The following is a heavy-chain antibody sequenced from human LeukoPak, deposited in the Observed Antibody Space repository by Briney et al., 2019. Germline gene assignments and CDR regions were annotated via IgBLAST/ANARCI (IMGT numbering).Heavy chain of an antibody. Sequence: GASVNVSCKVSGYTLTELSMHWVRQAPGKGPEWMGGFDPEDGETIYAQKFQGRVTMTEDTSTDTAYMELSSLRSEDTAVYYCATDRPPSTMAFVLGFDAFVIWGQGTMVTVSS. CDR3: ATDRPPSTMAFVLGFDAFVI. CDR2: FDPEDGET. V-gene: IGHV1-24*01. D-gene: IGHD3-10*01. CDR1: GYTLTELS. J-gene: IGHJ3*02.